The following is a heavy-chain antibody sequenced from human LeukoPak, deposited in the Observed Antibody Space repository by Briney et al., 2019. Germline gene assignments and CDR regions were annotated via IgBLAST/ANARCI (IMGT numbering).Heavy chain of an antibody. CDR2: ISSSGT. CDR3: ARDKSLRGNWFGNDY. Sequence: SETLSLTCTVSGGSISSYYWSWVRQPPGKGLEWIGYISSSGTNYNPSLGSRVTISVDTSKNQFSLKLSSVTAADTAVYYCARDKSLRGNWFGNDYWGQGTLVTVSS. V-gene: IGHV4-59*01. D-gene: IGHD3-10*01. CDR1: GGSISSYY. J-gene: IGHJ4*02.